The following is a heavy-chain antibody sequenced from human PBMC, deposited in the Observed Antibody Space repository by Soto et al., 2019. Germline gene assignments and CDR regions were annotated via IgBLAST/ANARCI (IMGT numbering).Heavy chain of an antibody. V-gene: IGHV1-69*01. D-gene: IGHD1-7*01. CDR2: IIPIFGTA. CDR1: GFTFSSYA. CDR3: AREAPKLELRNWFDP. Sequence: VQLVESGGGLVKPGGSLRLSCAASGFTFSSYAVSWVRQAPGQGLEWMGGIIPIFGTANYAQKFQGRVTITADESTSTAYMELSSLRSEDTAVYYCAREAPKLELRNWFDPWGQGTLVTVSS. J-gene: IGHJ5*02.